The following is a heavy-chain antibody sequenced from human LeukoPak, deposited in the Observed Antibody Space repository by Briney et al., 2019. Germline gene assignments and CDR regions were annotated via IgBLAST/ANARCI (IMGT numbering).Heavy chain of an antibody. CDR3: AKDVNYYDSSGYSIFQH. Sequence: NPGGSLRLSCAASGFTFSSYGMSWVRQAPGKGLEWVSAISGSGGSTYYADSVKGRFTISRDNSKNTLYLQMNSLRAEDTAVYYCAKDVNYYDSSGYSIFQHWGQGTLVTVSS. CDR2: ISGSGGST. CDR1: GFTFSSYG. J-gene: IGHJ1*01. D-gene: IGHD3-22*01. V-gene: IGHV3-23*01.